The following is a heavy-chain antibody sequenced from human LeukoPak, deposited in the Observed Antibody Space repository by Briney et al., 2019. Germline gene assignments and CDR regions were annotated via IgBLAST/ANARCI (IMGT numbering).Heavy chain of an antibody. V-gene: IGHV3-7*01. J-gene: IGHJ4*02. CDR2: IKQDGREK. CDR3: ARNQRGLKRDY. Sequence: GGSLRLSCAASGFTFTCCWMSWVRQTPGKGLEWVASIKQDGREKFYADSVKGRFTISRDNAKNSLYLQMNSLRAEDTAVYYCARNQRGLKRDYWGQGTLVTVSS. CDR1: GFTFTCCW.